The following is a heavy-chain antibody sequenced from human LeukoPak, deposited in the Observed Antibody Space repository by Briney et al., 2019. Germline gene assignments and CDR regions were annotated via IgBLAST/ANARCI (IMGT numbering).Heavy chain of an antibody. J-gene: IGHJ5*02. CDR3: ARGRNYDTLTAYLNWFDP. V-gene: IGHV4-59*02. CDR1: GGSVSWYY. Sequence: SETLSLTCTVSGGSVSWYYWTWLRQPPGKGLEWIGYIYYSGSTNYNPPLKSRVTISVDTSKNQFSLKLSSVTAADTAVYYCARGRNYDTLTAYLNWFDPWGQGTLVTVSS. D-gene: IGHD3-9*01. CDR2: IYYSGST.